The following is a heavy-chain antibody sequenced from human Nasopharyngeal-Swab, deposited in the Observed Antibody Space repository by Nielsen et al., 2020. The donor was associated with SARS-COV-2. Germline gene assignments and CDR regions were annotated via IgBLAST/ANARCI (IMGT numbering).Heavy chain of an antibody. D-gene: IGHD2-2*01. Sequence: GESLKISCAASGFTFSSYAMSWVRQAPGRGLEWVSAISGSGGSTYYADSVKGRFTISRDNSKSTLYLQMNSLRAEDTAVYYCAKDYGLYCSSTSCPDDAFDIWGQGTMVTVSS. V-gene: IGHV3-23*01. CDR2: ISGSGGST. CDR3: AKDYGLYCSSTSCPDDAFDI. CDR1: GFTFSSYA. J-gene: IGHJ3*02.